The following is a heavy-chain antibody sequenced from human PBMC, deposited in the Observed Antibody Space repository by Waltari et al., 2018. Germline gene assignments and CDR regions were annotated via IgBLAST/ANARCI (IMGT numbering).Heavy chain of an antibody. V-gene: IGHV4-59*01. J-gene: IGHJ4*02. D-gene: IGHD3-22*01. CDR3: ARAPGVRVGFDF. CDR2: IHYSGST. Sequence: QVQLRESGPGLVKPSETLSLTCTVSGGSISSYYWSWIRQPPGKGLEWIGYIHYSGSTNYNPSLKSRVTMSIGTSKNQFSLELSSVTAADTAVYYCARAPGVRVGFDFWGQGTLVTVSS. CDR1: GGSISSYY.